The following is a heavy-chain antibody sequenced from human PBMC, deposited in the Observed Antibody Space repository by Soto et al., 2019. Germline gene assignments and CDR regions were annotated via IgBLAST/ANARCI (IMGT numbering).Heavy chain of an antibody. Sequence: QVQLVQSGAELKKPGSSVKVSCKASGGTFSSYSITWVRQAPGQGLEWMGRIIPIVGKANYAQKFRGRGTIAGDTDTSTAYMGMASLTSEDTAVYYCASLPSSPVGEGNWFDPWGQGTLVTVSS. CDR2: IIPIVGKA. V-gene: IGHV1-69*02. J-gene: IGHJ5*02. CDR1: GGTFSSYS. D-gene: IGHD3-16*01. CDR3: ASLPSSPVGEGNWFDP.